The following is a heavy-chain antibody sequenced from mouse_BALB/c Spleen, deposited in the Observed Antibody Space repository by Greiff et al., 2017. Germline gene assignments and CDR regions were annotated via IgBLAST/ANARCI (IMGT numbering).Heavy chain of an antibody. CDR2: INSNGGST. J-gene: IGHJ4*01. D-gene: IGHD2-4*01. Sequence: EVQGVESGGGLVQPGGSLKLSCAASGFTFSSYGMSWVRQTPDKRLELVATINSNGGSTYYPDSVKGRFTISRDNAKNTLYLQMSSLKSEDTAMYYCARSGLRHAMDYWGQGTSVTVSS. V-gene: IGHV5-6-3*01. CDR3: ARSGLRHAMDY. CDR1: GFTFSSYG.